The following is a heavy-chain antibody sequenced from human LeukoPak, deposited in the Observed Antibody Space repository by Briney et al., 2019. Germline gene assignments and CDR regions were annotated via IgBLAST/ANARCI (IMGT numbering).Heavy chain of an antibody. J-gene: IGHJ4*02. D-gene: IGHD6-13*01. CDR2: TSYSGST. V-gene: IGHV4-59*01. Sequence: PSETLSLTCTVSGGSISSYYCSWIREPPGKGLEWIGYTSYSGSTNYNPSLKSRATLSVDTSKNQLSLRLSSLTAADTAVYYCARWSSSWYSFDYWGQGALVTVSS. CDR3: ARWSSSWYSFDY. CDR1: GGSISSYY.